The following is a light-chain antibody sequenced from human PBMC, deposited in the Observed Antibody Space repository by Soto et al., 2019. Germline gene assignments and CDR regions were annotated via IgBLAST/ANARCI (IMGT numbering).Light chain of an antibody. CDR1: SIDIGPYDY. J-gene: IGLJ1*01. CDR3: SSYTRNTALV. CDR2: EVT. V-gene: IGLV2-14*01. Sequence: QSGLAQPASVSGSPGQSITISCTGTSIDIGPYDYVSWYQQHPGKAPKLMIYEVTNRPSGVSHRFSGSKSGSTASLTISGLQAEDEADYYCSSYTRNTALVFGPGTKVTVL.